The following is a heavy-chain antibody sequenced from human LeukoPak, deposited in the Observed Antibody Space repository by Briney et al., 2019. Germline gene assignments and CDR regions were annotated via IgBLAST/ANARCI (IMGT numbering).Heavy chain of an antibody. CDR2: ISSSGSTI. CDR3: ARERYSSGWYLDY. CDR1: GYTFSSYE. V-gene: IGHV3-48*03. Sequence: GGSLRLSCAASGYTFSSYEMNWVRQAPGKGLEWVSYISSSGSTIYYADSVKGRFTISRDNAKNSLYLQMNSLRAEDTAVYYCARERYSSGWYLDYWGQGTLVTVSS. J-gene: IGHJ4*02. D-gene: IGHD6-19*01.